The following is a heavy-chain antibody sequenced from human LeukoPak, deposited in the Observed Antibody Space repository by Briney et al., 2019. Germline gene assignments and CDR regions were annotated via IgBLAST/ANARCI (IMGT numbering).Heavy chain of an antibody. J-gene: IGHJ4*02. D-gene: IGHD2-2*01. CDR3: ARVSRYCSSTSCFLPDY. V-gene: IGHV4-31*03. Sequence: SETLSLTCTVSGGSISNGDHYWSWIRQHPGKGLEWIGHIYYSGSTYYNPSLKSRVTISVDTSKNQFSLKLSSVTAADTAVYYCARVSRYCSSTSCFLPDYWGQGTLVTVSS. CDR1: GGSISNGDHY. CDR2: IYYSGST.